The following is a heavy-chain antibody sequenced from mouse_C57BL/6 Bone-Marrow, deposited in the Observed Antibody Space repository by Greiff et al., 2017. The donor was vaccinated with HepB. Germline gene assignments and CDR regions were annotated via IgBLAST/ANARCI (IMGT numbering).Heavy chain of an antibody. J-gene: IGHJ3*01. CDR2: IHPHSGST. D-gene: IGHD1-1*01. CDR3: SSSSSAWFAY. CDR1: GYTFTSYW. V-gene: IGHV1-64*01. Sequence: QVQLQQPGAELVKPGASVTFSCKASGYTFTSYWMHWVKQRPGQGLEWIGMIHPHSGSTNYNEKFKSKATLTVDKSTSTDYMLLSSLTSEDSAVYYCSSSSSAWFAYWGQGTLVTVSA.